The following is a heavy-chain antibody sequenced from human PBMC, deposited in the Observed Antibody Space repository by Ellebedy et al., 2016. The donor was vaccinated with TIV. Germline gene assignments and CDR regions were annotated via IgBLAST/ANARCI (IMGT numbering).Heavy chain of an antibody. J-gene: IGHJ4*02. V-gene: IGHV4-39*07. CDR2: IYYSGST. CDR1: GCSISSSSYY. Sequence: SETLSLTCTVSGCSISSSSYYWGCIRQPPGKGLEWIGSIYYSGSTNYNPSPKSRVAISVDTSKNQFSLKMSSVTAADTAVYYCARVGGDLAGFRSYDYWGQGTLVTVSS. CDR3: ARVGGDLAGFRSYDY. D-gene: IGHD3-9*01.